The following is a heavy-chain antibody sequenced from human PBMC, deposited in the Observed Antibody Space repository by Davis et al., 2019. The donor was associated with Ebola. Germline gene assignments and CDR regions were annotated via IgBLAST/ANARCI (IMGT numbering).Heavy chain of an antibody. D-gene: IGHD4-17*01. Sequence: MPSETLSLTCTVSGGSISSYYWSWIRQPPGKGLEWIGYIYYSGSTNYNPSLKSRVTISVDTSKNQFSLKLSSVTAADTAVYYCARPHYGDYGAYYYYGMDVWGQGTTVTVSS. V-gene: IGHV4-59*01. CDR1: GGSISSYY. CDR3: ARPHYGDYGAYYYYGMDV. J-gene: IGHJ6*02. CDR2: IYYSGST.